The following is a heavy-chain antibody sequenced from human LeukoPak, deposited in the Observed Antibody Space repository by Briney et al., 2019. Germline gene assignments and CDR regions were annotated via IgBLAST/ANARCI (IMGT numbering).Heavy chain of an antibody. Sequence: SETLSLTCTVSGGSVSSGSYYWSWIRQPPGKGLEWIGYIYYSGSTNYNPSLKSRVTISVDTSKNQFSLKLSSVTAADTAVYYCARDLRGYSLHYNWFDPWGQGTLVTVSS. CDR2: IYYSGST. J-gene: IGHJ5*02. V-gene: IGHV4-61*01. CDR3: ARDLRGYSLHYNWFDP. CDR1: GGSVSSGSYY. D-gene: IGHD5-18*01.